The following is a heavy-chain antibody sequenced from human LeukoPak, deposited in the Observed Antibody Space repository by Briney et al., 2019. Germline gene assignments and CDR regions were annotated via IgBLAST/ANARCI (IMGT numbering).Heavy chain of an antibody. D-gene: IGHD4-23*01. Sequence: GGSLRLSCAASGFTVSSNYMSWVRQAPGKGLEWVSVIYSGGSTYYADSVKGRFTISRDNSKNTLYLQMNSLRAEDTAVYYCARASTRLRWYPVDYWGQGTLVTVSS. J-gene: IGHJ4*02. CDR1: GFTVSSNY. V-gene: IGHV3-66*01. CDR2: IYSGGST. CDR3: ARASTRLRWYPVDY.